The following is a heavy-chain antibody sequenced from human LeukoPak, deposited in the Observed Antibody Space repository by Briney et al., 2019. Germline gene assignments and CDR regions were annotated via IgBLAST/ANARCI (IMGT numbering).Heavy chain of an antibody. CDR3: ARSFGGSYAYFDY. D-gene: IGHD1-26*01. CDR1: GFIFSSYA. J-gene: IGHJ4*02. V-gene: IGHV3-30-3*01. Sequence: PGGSLRLSCVASGFIFSSYAMHWVRQAPGKGLEWVALISYDGTNKYYADSVRGRCTISRDDSKNTLYLQMNSLRADDTAVYYCARSFGGSYAYFDYWGQGTLVTVSS. CDR2: ISYDGTNK.